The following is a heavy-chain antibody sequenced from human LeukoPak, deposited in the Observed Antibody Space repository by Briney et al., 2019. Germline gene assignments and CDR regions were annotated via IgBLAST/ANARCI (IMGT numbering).Heavy chain of an antibody. CDR2: IIPILGIA. CDR1: GGTFSSYA. D-gene: IGHD5-24*01. V-gene: IGHV1-69*04. J-gene: IGHJ2*01. Sequence: SVKVSCKASGGTFSSYAISGVRQAPGQGLEWMGRIIPILGIANYAQKFQGRVTITADKSTSTAYMELSSLRSEDTAVYYCAREAEMATIDWYFDLWGRGTLVTVSS. CDR3: AREAEMATIDWYFDL.